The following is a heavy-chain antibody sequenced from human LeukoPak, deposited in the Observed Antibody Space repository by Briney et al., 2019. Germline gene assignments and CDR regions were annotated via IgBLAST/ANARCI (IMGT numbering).Heavy chain of an antibody. D-gene: IGHD3/OR15-3a*01. CDR1: GYTFMSYD. V-gene: IGHV1-8*01. Sequence: ASVKASCKTSGYTFMSYDINWVRQATGQGLEWMGWMNPNSLNTGYGQRFQGRVTMTMNTSMSTAYMELSSLRSEDTAVYYCARALSWTTESYYYMDVWGKGTTVTVSS. J-gene: IGHJ6*03. CDR2: MNPNSLNT. CDR3: ARALSWTTESYYYMDV.